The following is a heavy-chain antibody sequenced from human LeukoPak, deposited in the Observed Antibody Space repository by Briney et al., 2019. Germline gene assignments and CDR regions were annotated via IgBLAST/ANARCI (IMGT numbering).Heavy chain of an antibody. CDR1: GYTFTSFG. CDR3: TRDLGVDTTMTFFDY. CDR2: SSAYNGNT. Sequence: AASVKVSCKASGYTFTSFGISWVRQAPGQGLEWMGWSSAYNGNTNYAQKFQGRVTMTTDTSTSTAYMEVRSLRSDDTAVYYCTRDLGVDTTMTFFDYWGQGSLVTVSS. V-gene: IGHV1-18*01. D-gene: IGHD5-18*01. J-gene: IGHJ4*02.